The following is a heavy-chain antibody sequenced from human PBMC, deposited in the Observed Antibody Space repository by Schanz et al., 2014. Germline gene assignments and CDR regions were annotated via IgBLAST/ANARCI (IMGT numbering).Heavy chain of an antibody. V-gene: IGHV1-46*01. CDR1: GYTFTDYH. CDR3: ARKGMPPIWSGYPYFFDF. CDR2: INPSGGST. Sequence: QVRLVQSGAEVKKPGSSVKVSCKSSGYTFTDYHIHWVRQAPGQGLEWMATINPSGGSTSFAQKFQGRVTMTRATSTSTVNMELTSLRSEDTAVYYCARKGMPPIWSGYPYFFDFWGQGTLVTVSS. J-gene: IGHJ4*02. D-gene: IGHD3-3*01.